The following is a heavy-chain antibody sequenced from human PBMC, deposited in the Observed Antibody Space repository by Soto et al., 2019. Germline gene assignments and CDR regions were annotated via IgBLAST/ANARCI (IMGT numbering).Heavy chain of an antibody. CDR3: ARSRSGAVADSFDF. CDR1: GFTFISYA. J-gene: IGHJ4*02. Sequence: GGSQRLSCAASGFTFISYAIHWVRQAPGKGLEWVAVISRDGTNKYYVDSVKGRFTISRDNSRNTLYLQMNSLRHEDAAVYYCARSRSGAVADSFDFWGQGTLVTVSS. CDR2: ISRDGTNK. D-gene: IGHD3-10*01. V-gene: IGHV3-30*04.